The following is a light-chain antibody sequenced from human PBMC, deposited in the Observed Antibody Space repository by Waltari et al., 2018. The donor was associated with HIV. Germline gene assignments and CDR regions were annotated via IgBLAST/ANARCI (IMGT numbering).Light chain of an antibody. CDR2: DSN. V-gene: IGLV1-51*01. CDR3: VTWDFSLSAVV. J-gene: IGLJ3*02. CDR1: SPNIGNNY. Sequence: QSVLTQPPSVSAAPGQKVFISCSGSSPNIGNNYVSWYQQLPGTAPKLPMYDSNKRPSGIPDRFSGSKSGTSATLAITGLQTGDEADYYCVTWDFSLSAVVFGGGTKLTVL.